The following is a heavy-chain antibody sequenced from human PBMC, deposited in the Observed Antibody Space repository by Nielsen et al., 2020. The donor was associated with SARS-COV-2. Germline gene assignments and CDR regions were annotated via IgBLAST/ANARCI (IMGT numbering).Heavy chain of an antibody. CDR3: ARDDESAFDI. V-gene: IGHV3-74*01. Sequence: GESLKISCAASGFTFSSYWMYWVRQAPGKGLVWVSRTNTDGSSTNYADSVKGRFTISRDNSKNTLYLQMNSLRAEDTAVYYCARDDESAFDIWGQGTMVTVSS. J-gene: IGHJ3*02. CDR1: GFTFSSYW. CDR2: TNTDGSST.